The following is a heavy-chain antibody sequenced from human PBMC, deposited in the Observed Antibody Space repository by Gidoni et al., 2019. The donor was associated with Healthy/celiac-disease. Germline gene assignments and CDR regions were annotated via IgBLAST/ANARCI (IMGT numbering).Heavy chain of an antibody. Sequence: QVQLVESGGGVVQPGRSLRLSCAASGVTFSSYGMHWVRQAPGKGLEWVAVISYDGSNKYYADSVKCRFTISRDNSKNTLYLQMNSLRAEDTAVYYCAKDMVRGVIGFGYFDYWGQGTLVTVSS. V-gene: IGHV3-30*18. CDR1: GVTFSSYG. D-gene: IGHD3-10*01. CDR2: ISYDGSNK. CDR3: AKDMVRGVIGFGYFDY. J-gene: IGHJ4*02.